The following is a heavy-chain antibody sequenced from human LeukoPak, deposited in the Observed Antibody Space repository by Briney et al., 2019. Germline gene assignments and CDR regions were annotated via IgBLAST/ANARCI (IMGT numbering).Heavy chain of an antibody. CDR2: ISSSSSTI. V-gene: IGHV3-48*04. D-gene: IGHD6-13*01. Sequence: GGSLRLSCAASGFTFSSYSMNWVRQAPGKGLEWVSYISSSSSTIYYADSVKGRFTISRDNAKNSLYLQMNSLRAEDTAVYYCARQSSSSWLDDDAFDIWGQGTMVTVSS. J-gene: IGHJ3*02. CDR3: ARQSSSSWLDDDAFDI. CDR1: GFTFSSYS.